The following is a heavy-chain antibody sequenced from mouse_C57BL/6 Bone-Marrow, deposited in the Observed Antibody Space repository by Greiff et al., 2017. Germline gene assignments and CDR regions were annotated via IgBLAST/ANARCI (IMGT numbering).Heavy chain of an antibody. J-gene: IGHJ1*03. CDR2: IDPSDSYT. V-gene: IGHV1-50*01. Sequence: QVQLQQPGAELVKPGASVKLSCKASGYTFTSYWMQWVKQRPGQGLEWIGEIDPSDSYTNYNQKFKGKATLTVDTSSSKAYMQLSSLTSEDSAVYYCARESHWYFDVWGTGTTVTVSS. CDR3: ARESHWYFDV. CDR1: GYTFTSYW.